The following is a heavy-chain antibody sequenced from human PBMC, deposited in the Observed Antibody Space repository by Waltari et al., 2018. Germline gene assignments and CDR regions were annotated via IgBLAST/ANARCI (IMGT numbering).Heavy chain of an antibody. J-gene: IGHJ4*02. CDR1: GGPISSGGYY. V-gene: IGHV4-31*01. D-gene: IGHD3-22*01. CDR3: ARVRADSSGYYYLDY. CDR2: IYYSGST. Sequence: QVQLQESGPGLVKPSQTLSLTCTVSGGPISSGGYYWRWIPQHPGKGLEWIGYIYYSGSTYYNPSLKSLVTISVDTSKNQFSLKLSSVTAADTAVYYCARVRADSSGYYYLDYWGQGTLVTVSS.